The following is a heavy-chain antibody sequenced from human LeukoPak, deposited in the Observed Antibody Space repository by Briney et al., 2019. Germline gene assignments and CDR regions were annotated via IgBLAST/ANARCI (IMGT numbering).Heavy chain of an antibody. CDR2: IKEDGSEE. CDR1: GFSFSTYW. V-gene: IGHV3-7*01. D-gene: IGHD1-14*01. CDR3: GRDSFETDIDY. J-gene: IGHJ4*02. Sequence: GGSLRLSCVASGFSFSTYWMSWVRQAPGKVLEWVANIKEDGSEEYYVDSLKGRFTISRDNVRNSLYLQINSLRVEDTAVYYCGRDSFETDIDYWGQGTLVTVSS.